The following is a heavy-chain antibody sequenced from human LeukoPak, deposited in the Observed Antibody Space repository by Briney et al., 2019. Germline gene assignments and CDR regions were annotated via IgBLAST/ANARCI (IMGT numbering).Heavy chain of an antibody. D-gene: IGHD1-14*01. CDR1: GYSFTSYW. J-gene: IGHJ4*02. V-gene: IGHV5-51*01. CDR2: IHPGDSDT. Sequence: GESLKISCKGSGYSFTSYWIGWVRQMPGRGLEWMGIIHPGDSDTKYSPSFQGRVTISVDKSVSTAYLQWSSLKASDTAMYFGAGLPHRYFHFWGQGTLVTVSS. CDR3: AGLPHRYFHF.